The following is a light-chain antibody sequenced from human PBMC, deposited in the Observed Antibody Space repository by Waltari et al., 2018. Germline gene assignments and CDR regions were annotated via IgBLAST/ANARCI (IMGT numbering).Light chain of an antibody. Sequence: QLVLTQSPSASASLGASVKLTCTLSSGHTTNIIAWLQQKPEKGPRYLMKVNSDGSHNKGVEIPARFSGSSSGAERYLTISSLQSEDEADYYCQTGGHGTWVFGGGTRLTVL. CDR1: SGHTTNI. J-gene: IGLJ3*02. CDR3: QTGGHGTWV. V-gene: IGLV4-69*01. CDR2: VNSDGSH.